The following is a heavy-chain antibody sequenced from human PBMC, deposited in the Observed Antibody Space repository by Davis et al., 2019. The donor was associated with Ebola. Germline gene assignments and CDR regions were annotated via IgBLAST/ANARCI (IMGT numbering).Heavy chain of an antibody. D-gene: IGHD4-11*01. V-gene: IGHV3-30*02. CDR3: ARGGLHLMTTA. CDR1: GFNFRMYG. CDR2: IEFNGRNK. Sequence: GGSLRLSCAASGFNFRMYGMDWVRQAPGKGLEWVSFIEFNGRNKNYSDSVKGRYTISRDNSRNTVYLQMNSLRVEDTGVYYCARGGLHLMTTAWGQGTLVTVSS. J-gene: IGHJ5*02.